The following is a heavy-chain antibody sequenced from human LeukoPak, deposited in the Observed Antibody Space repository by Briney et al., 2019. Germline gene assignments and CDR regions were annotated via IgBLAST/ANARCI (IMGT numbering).Heavy chain of an antibody. CDR2: INPNSGGT. J-gene: IGHJ6*02. V-gene: IGHV1-2*06. Sequence: ASVKVSCKASGYTFTGYYMHWVRQAPGQGLEWMGRINPNSGGTNYAQKFQGRVTMTRDTSISTAYMELSRLRSDDTAVYYCAREGDYDFWGVFSGSYNKVMEVGGQGTRVT. CDR3: AREGDYDFWGVFSGSYNKVMEV. CDR1: GYTFTGYY. D-gene: IGHD3-3*01.